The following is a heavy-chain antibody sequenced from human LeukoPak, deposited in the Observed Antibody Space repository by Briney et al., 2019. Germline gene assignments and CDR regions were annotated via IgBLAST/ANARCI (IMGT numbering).Heavy chain of an antibody. CDR3: AKRPDFGDYYFYYMDV. J-gene: IGHJ6*03. D-gene: IGHD4-17*01. V-gene: IGHV3-23*01. Sequence: PGGSLRLSCAASGFTFSSYAMRWVRQAPGKGLEWVSGISGSGGSTYYADSVKGRFTISRDNSTDTLYLQMNSLRAEDTAVYYCAKRPDFGDYYFYYMDVWGKGTTVTVSS. CDR1: GFTFSSYA. CDR2: ISGSGGST.